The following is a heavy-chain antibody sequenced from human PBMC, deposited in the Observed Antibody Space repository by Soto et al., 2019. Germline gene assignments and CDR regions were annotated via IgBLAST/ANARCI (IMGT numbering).Heavy chain of an antibody. CDR1: GGSISSYY. J-gene: IGHJ4*02. CDR3: ARVGETGTIDY. D-gene: IGHD1-7*01. Sequence: SETLSLTCTVSGGSISSYYWSWIRQPPGKGLEWIGYIYYSGSTNYNPSLKSRVTISVDTSENQFSLKLSSVTAADTAVYYCARVGETGTIDYWGQGTLVTVSS. CDR2: IYYSGST. V-gene: IGHV4-59*01.